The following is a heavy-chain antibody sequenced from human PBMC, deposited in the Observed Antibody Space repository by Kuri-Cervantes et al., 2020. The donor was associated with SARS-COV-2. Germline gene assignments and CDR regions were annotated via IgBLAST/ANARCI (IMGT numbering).Heavy chain of an antibody. CDR2: TSSSGGTT. J-gene: IGHJ6*03. V-gene: IGHV3-11*01. CDR3: AKNMLGYYYYYYMDV. Sequence: GESLKISCAASGFTFSDYYMSWIRQAPGKGLEWVSYTSSSGGTTYYADSVKGRFTISRDNSKNTLYLQMNSLRAEDTAIYYCAKNMLGYYYYYYMDVWGKGTTVTVSS. CDR1: GFTFSDYY. D-gene: IGHD2/OR15-2a*01.